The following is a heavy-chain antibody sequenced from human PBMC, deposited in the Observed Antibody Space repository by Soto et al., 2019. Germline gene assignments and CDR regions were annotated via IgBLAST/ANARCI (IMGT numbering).Heavy chain of an antibody. CDR2: INPKSGGT. CDR1: GYAFSGYY. Sequence: ASVKVSCKASGYAFSGYYMHWVRQAPGQGLERMGWINPKSGGTNYVQKFQGRVTMTRDTSSNTVYMDLSRLTSDDTAVYYCAREGTGYSAFDIWGQGTMVTVSS. D-gene: IGHD3-9*01. J-gene: IGHJ3*02. V-gene: IGHV1-2*02. CDR3: AREGTGYSAFDI.